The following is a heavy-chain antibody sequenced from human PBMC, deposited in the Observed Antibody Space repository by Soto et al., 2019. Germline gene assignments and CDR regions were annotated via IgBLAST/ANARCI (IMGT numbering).Heavy chain of an antibody. CDR3: AKGFDIVATTDAFDI. CDR2: ISYDGSNK. J-gene: IGHJ3*02. Sequence: QVQLVESGGGVVQPGRSLRLSCAASGFTFSSYGMHWVRQAPGKRLEWVAVISYDGSNKYYADSVKGRFTISRDNSKNTLYLQMNSLRAEDTAVYYCAKGFDIVATTDAFDIWGQGTIVTVSS. V-gene: IGHV3-30*18. D-gene: IGHD5-12*01. CDR1: GFTFSSYG.